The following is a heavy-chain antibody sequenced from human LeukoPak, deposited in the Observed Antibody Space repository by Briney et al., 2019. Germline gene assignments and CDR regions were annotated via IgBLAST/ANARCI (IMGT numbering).Heavy chain of an antibody. V-gene: IGHV4-59*08. Sequence: SETLSLTCTVAGGSSTNYNWNWIRQPPGKGLEWIGYISDSGSTNYNPSLQSRVTISVDTSKNQFSLKLSSVTASDTAVYYCARRRVGDLTVGSDTWFDPGGQGALVTVSS. D-gene: IGHD2-15*01. CDR1: GGSSTNYN. J-gene: IGHJ5*02. CDR3: ARRRVGDLTVGSDTWFDP. CDR2: ISDSGST.